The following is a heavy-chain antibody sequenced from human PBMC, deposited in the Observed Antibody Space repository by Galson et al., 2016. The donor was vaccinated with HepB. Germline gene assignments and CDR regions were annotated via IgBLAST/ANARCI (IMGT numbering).Heavy chain of an antibody. CDR1: SSNW. V-gene: IGHV4-4*02. J-gene: IGHJ4*02. CDR3: ARVSGVHYYFDY. Sequence: SSNWWSWVRQPPGKGLEWIGDIYHSGSTNYNPSLKSRVTISVDKSKNQFSLKLSSVTAADTAVYYCARVSGVHYYFDYWGQGTLVTVSS. CDR2: IYHSGST. D-gene: IGHD7-27*01.